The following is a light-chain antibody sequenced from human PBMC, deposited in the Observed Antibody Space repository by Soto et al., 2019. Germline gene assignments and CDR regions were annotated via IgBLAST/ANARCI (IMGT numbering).Light chain of an antibody. CDR3: CSYAGSYTYV. CDR2: DVT. J-gene: IGLJ1*01. V-gene: IGLV2-11*01. CDR1: SSDVGNYDY. Sequence: QSALTQPRSVSGSPGQSVTISCTGTSSDVGNYDYVSWYQHHPGKAPKLMIYDVTKRPSGVPDRFSGSKSGNTASLTISGLQAEEEADYYCCSYAGSYTYVFGTGTKVTVL.